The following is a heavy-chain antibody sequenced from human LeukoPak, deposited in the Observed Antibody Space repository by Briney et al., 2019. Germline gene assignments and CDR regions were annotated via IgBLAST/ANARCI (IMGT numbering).Heavy chain of an antibody. CDR3: AKTSVSSGWAYFDY. CDR1: GFTFDDYA. Sequence: GGSLRLSCAASGFTFDDYAMHWLRQAPGKGLDEVSGISWNSGSIGYADSVKGRFTISRGNAKNSLYLQMNSLRAEDTALYYCAKTSVSSGWAYFDYWGQGTLVTVSS. J-gene: IGHJ4*02. CDR2: ISWNSGSI. D-gene: IGHD6-19*01. V-gene: IGHV3-9*01.